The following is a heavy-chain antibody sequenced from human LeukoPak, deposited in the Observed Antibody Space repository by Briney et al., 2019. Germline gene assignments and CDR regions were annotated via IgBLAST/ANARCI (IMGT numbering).Heavy chain of an antibody. J-gene: IGHJ4*02. CDR1: GDSISSSTYY. D-gene: IGHD3-10*01. V-gene: IGHV4-39*07. CDR3: ARALSGYGSGKGYFDY. CDR2: FYYTGST. Sequence: SETLSLTCTVSGDSISSSTYYWGWIRQPPGKGLEWIGTFYYTGSTYYNPSLTSRLTISVDTSESQFSLRLTSVTAADSAVYYCARALSGYGSGKGYFDYWGQGTLVTVSS.